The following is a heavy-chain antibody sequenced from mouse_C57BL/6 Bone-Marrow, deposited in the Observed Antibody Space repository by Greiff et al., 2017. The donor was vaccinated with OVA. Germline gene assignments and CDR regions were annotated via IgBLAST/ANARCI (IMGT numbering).Heavy chain of an antibody. CDR2: ILPSIGRT. Sequence: DFDSEVFPIAYMRWVRQKPGHGFEWIGGILPSIGRTIYGEKFEDKATLDADTLSNTAYLELNSLTSEDSAIYYCAREGEYGLRQAYWGQGTLVTVSA. CDR3: AREGEYGLRQAY. J-gene: IGHJ3*01. D-gene: IGHD2-4*01. CDR1: DSEVFPIAY. V-gene: IGHV15-2*01.